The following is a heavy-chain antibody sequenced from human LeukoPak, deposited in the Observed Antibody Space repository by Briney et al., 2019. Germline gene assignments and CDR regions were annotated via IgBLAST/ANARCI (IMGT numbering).Heavy chain of an antibody. CDR3: ARGRRWLQSPRYYFDY. CDR1: GGSFSGYY. CDR2: INHSGST. V-gene: IGHV4-34*01. J-gene: IGHJ4*02. Sequence: PSETLSLTCAVYGGSFSGYYWSWIRQPPGKGLEWIGEINHSGSTNYNPSLKSRVTISVDTSKNQFSLKLSSVTAADTAVYYCARGRRWLQSPRYYFDYWGQGTLVTVSS. D-gene: IGHD5-24*01.